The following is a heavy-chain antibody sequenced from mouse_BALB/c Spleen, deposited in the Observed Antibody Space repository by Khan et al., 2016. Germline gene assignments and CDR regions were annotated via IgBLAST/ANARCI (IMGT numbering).Heavy chain of an antibody. CDR2: IFPGNVNT. J-gene: IGHJ3*01. V-gene: IGHV1S56*01. Sequence: QVQLQQSGPELVKPGTSVRISCKAAGYTFTNYYIHWLKQGPGQGLEWIGWIFPGNVNTKFNEKFKGKATLTVDKSSTTVYMNLSSLTSEDSVVYFCARHYRYSWFVYWGQGTLVTVSA. D-gene: IGHD2-14*01. CDR3: ARHYRYSWFVY. CDR1: GYTFTNYY.